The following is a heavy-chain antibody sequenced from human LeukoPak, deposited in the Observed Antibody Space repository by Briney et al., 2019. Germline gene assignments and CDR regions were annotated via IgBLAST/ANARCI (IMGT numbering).Heavy chain of an antibody. V-gene: IGHV3-30*18. CDR2: ISYDGSNK. CDR1: GFTFSSYG. D-gene: IGHD3-10*01. CDR3: AKRVEGYYGSGSYWGDYYDGMDV. J-gene: IGHJ6*02. Sequence: GRSLRLSCSASGFTFSSYGMHWVRQAPGKGLEWVAVISYDGSNKYYADSVKGRFTISRDNSKNTLYLQMNSLRAEDTAVYYCAKRVEGYYGSGSYWGDYYDGMDVWGQGTTVTVSS.